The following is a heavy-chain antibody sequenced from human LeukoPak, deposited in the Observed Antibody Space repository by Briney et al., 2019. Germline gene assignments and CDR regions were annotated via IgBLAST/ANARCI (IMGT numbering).Heavy chain of an antibody. Sequence: ASVKVSCKASGYTFTGYYMHWVRQAPGQGLEWMGWINPNSGGTNYAQKFQGWVTMTRDTSISTAYMELSRLRSDDTAVYYCARGKAIVVVPAATPGHYWFDPWGQGTLVTVSS. D-gene: IGHD2-2*01. CDR3: ARGKAIVVVPAATPGHYWFDP. CDR1: GYTFTGYY. J-gene: IGHJ5*02. CDR2: INPNSGGT. V-gene: IGHV1-2*04.